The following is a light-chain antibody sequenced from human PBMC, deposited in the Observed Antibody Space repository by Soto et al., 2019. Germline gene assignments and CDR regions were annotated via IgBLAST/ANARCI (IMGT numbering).Light chain of an antibody. J-gene: IGLJ2*01. V-gene: IGLV2-14*01. CDR2: DVS. CDR1: SSDVGGYNY. CDR3: SSYTSSSTLGV. Sequence: QSVLTQPASVSGSPGHTITISCTGTSSDVGGYNYVSWYQQHPGKAPKLMIYDVSNRPSGVSNRFSGSKSGNTASLTISGLQAEDEADYYCSSYTSSSTLGVFGGGTKRTVL.